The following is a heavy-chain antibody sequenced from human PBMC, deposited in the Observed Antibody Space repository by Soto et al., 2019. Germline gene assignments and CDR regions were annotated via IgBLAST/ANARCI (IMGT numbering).Heavy chain of an antibody. V-gene: IGHV4-34*01. D-gene: IGHD2-2*02. J-gene: IGHJ6*02. CDR3: ARGCSSTSCYRAQWLRSHYYYGMDV. Sequence: SETLSLTCAVYGGSFSGYYWSWIRQPPGKGLEWIGEINHSGSTNYNPSLKSRVTISVDTSKNQFSLKLSSVTAADTAVYYCARGCSSTSCYRAQWLRSHYYYGMDVWGQGTTVTVS. CDR2: INHSGST. CDR1: GGSFSGYY.